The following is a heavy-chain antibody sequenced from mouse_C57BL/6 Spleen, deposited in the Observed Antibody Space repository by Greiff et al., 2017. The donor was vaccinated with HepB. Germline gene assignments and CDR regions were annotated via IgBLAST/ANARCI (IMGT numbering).Heavy chain of an antibody. CDR3: ATRRPYYYGSSYWYFDV. J-gene: IGHJ1*03. CDR1: GYTFTSYW. CDR2: IDPSDSYT. Sequence: QVQLQQPGAELVKPGASVKLSCKASGYTFTSYWMQWVKQRPGQGLEWIGEIDPSDSYTNYNQKFKGKATLTVDTSSSTAYMQLSSLTSEDSAVYYCATRRPYYYGSSYWYFDVWGTGTTVTVSS. D-gene: IGHD1-1*01. V-gene: IGHV1-50*01.